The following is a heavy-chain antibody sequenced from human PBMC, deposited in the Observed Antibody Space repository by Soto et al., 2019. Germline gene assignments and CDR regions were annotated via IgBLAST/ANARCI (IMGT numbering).Heavy chain of an antibody. V-gene: IGHV5-51*01. Sequence: GESLKISCKGSGYSFTSYWIGWVRQMPGKGLEWMGIIYPGDSDTRYSPSFQGQVTISADKSISTAYLQWSSLKASDTAMYYCARHGEYCSSTSCYRWFDPWGQGTRVTVSS. CDR3: ARHGEYCSSTSCYRWFDP. D-gene: IGHD2-2*01. CDR2: IYPGDSDT. J-gene: IGHJ5*02. CDR1: GYSFTSYW.